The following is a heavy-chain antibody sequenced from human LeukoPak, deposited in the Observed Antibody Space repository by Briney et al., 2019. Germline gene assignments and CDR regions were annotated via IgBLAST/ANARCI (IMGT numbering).Heavy chain of an antibody. V-gene: IGHV1-8*03. CDR1: GCTFTSYD. CDR2: MNPNSGNT. CDR3: ARAGGTLITIFGVVILDAFDI. D-gene: IGHD3-3*01. J-gene: IGHJ3*02. Sequence: ASVKVSCKASGCTFTSYDINWVRQATGQGLEWMGWMNPNSGNTGYAQKFQGRVTITRNTSISTAYMELSSLRSEDTAVYYCARAGGTLITIFGVVILDAFDIWGQGTMVTVSS.